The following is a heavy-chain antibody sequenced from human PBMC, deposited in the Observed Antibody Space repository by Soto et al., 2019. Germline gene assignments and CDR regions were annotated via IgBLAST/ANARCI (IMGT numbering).Heavy chain of an antibody. CDR1: GGSISSYY. CDR2: IYYSGST. CDR3: ARASILRYFDVAWSDP. Sequence: SETLSLTCTVSGGSISSYYWSWIRQPPGKGLEWIGYIYYSGSTNYNPSLKSRVTISVDTSKNQFSLKLSSVTAADTAVYYCARASILRYFDVAWSDPWGQGTLVTVSS. V-gene: IGHV4-59*01. J-gene: IGHJ5*02. D-gene: IGHD3-9*01.